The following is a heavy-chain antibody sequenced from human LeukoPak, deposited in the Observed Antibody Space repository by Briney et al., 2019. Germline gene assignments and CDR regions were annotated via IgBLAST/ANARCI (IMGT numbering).Heavy chain of an antibody. CDR2: ISSGGYTI. J-gene: IGHJ4*02. D-gene: IGHD3-22*01. CDR1: GLPFSHYD. CDR3: ATDSSGFSY. Sequence: GGSLRLSCAVSGLPFSHYDMNWVRQAPGKGLEWVSSISSGGYTIKHHDSVRGRFIISRDNANNSLYLQMNSLRGDDTASYYCATDSSGFSYWGQGILVAVSS. V-gene: IGHV3-48*03.